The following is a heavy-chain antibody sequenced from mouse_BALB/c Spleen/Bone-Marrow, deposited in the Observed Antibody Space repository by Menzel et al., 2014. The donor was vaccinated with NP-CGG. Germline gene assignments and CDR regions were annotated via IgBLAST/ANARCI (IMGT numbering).Heavy chain of an antibody. V-gene: IGHV1-69*02. J-gene: IGHJ4*01. CDR2: IDPSDSYS. CDR1: GYTFTNYW. Sequence: QVQLQQPGAELVKPGASVKLSCKASGYTFTNYWMHWVKQRPGQGLEWIGEIDPSDSYSNYNQNFKGKATLTVDKSSSPAYMQLTSLTSENSAVSYCAKGVVYYYAMDYWGQGTSVTVSS. CDR3: AKGVVYYYAMDY.